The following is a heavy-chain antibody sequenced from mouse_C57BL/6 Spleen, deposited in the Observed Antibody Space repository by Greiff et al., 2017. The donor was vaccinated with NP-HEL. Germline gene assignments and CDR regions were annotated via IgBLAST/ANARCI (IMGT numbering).Heavy chain of an antibody. CDR2: ISDGGSYT. CDR1: GFTFSSYA. D-gene: IGHD1-1*01. V-gene: IGHV5-4*03. J-gene: IGHJ3*01. Sequence: EVMLVESGGGLVKPGGSLKLSCAASGFTFSSYAMSWVRQTPEKRLEWVATISDGGSYTYYPDNVKGRFTISRDNAKNNLYLQMSHLKSEDTAIYYCARGGYGSSPWFAYWGHGTLVTVSA. CDR3: ARGGYGSSPWFAY.